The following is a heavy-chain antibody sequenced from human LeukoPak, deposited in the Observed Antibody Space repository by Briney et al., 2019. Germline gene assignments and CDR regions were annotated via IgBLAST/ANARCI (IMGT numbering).Heavy chain of an antibody. Sequence: GGSLRLSCAASGFTFSSYAMSWVRQAPGKGLEWVSTISGSGGGTYYADSVKGRFTISRDNSKNTLYLQMNSLRAEDTAVYYCAKDRLVWFGELLGNWYFDLWGRGTLVTVSS. V-gene: IGHV3-23*01. CDR2: ISGSGGGT. CDR1: GFTFSSYA. D-gene: IGHD3-10*01. J-gene: IGHJ2*01. CDR3: AKDRLVWFGELLGNWYFDL.